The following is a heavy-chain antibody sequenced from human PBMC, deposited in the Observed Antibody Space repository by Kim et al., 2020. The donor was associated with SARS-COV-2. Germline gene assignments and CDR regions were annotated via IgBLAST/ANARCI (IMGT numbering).Heavy chain of an antibody. CDR3: ARGGKWELIDY. Sequence: KYDADSVKGRVTISRDNSKNTLYLQMNSLRAEDTAVYYCARGGKWELIDYWGQGTLVTVSS. D-gene: IGHD1-26*01. V-gene: IGHV3-30*01. CDR2: K. J-gene: IGHJ4*02.